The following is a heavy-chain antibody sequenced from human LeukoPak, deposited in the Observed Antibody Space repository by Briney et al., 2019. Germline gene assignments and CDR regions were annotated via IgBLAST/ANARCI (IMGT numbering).Heavy chain of an antibody. D-gene: IGHD1-1*01. V-gene: IGHV3-30-3*01. Sequence: GGSLRLSCAASGFPFSSYAMHWVRQAPGKGLEWVGVISYDGSNKYYADSVKGRFTISRDNSKNTLYLQMNSLRAEDTAVYYCARDANESGADGAAFDIWGQGTMVTVSS. CDR2: ISYDGSNK. CDR1: GFPFSSYA. CDR3: ARDANESGADGAAFDI. J-gene: IGHJ3*02.